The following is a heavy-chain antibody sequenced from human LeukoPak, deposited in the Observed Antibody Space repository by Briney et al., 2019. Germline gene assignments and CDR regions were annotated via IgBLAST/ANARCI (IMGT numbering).Heavy chain of an antibody. V-gene: IGHV1-46*01. J-gene: IGHJ4*02. CDR3: AREWGISDFDY. D-gene: IGHD3-16*01. CDR1: GYTFTSYY. CDR2: INPSGGST. Sequence: GASVKVSCKASGYTFTSYYMNWVRQAPGQGLEWMGIINPSGGSTSYAQKFQGRVTMTRDTSTSTVYMELSSPRSEDTAVYYCAREWGISDFDYWGQGTLVTVSS.